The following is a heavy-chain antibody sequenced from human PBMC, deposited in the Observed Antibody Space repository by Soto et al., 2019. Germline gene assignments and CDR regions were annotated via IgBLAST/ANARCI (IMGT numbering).Heavy chain of an antibody. D-gene: IGHD2-2*01. V-gene: IGHV3-23*01. J-gene: IGHJ4*02. CDR2: ISGSGGST. CDR3: AKAIVVVPAARWYYFDY. Sequence: PGGSLRLSWAASGCTFSSYAMSWVRQAPGKGLEWVSAISGSGGSTCYADSVKGRFTISRDNSKNTLYLQMNSLRAEDTAVYYCAKAIVVVPAARWYYFDYWGQGTLVTVSS. CDR1: GCTFSSYA.